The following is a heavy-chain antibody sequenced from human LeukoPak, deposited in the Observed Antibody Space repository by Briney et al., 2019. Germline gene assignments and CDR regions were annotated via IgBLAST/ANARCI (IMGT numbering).Heavy chain of an antibody. CDR2: MDSKSGNT. D-gene: IGHD2-21*02. CDR1: GYTFTSHD. V-gene: IGHV1-8*01. J-gene: IGHJ3*02. Sequence: ASVKVSCKASGYTFTSHDVNWVRQAAGQGLEWMGWMDSKSGNTGYAEKLQGRVTMSSATSSNTAYMELTGLSFEDTAVYYCARAIPYGFYLGGDYYDRSSHGFDIWGQGTMVTVSS. CDR3: ARAIPYGFYLGGDYYDRSSHGFDI.